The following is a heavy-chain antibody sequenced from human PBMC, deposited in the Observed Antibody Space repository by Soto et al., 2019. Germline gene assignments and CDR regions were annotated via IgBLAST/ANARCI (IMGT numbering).Heavy chain of an antibody. Sequence: QVQLQQWGAGLLKPSETLSLTCAVYGGSFSGYYWSWIRQPPGKGLEWIGEINHSGSTNYNPSLKSRATISVDTSKNPFALKLSSVTAADTAVCYCARGPRVPLPCRWFDPWGQGTLGTVSS. CDR1: GGSFSGYY. J-gene: IGHJ5*02. CDR3: ARGPRVPLPCRWFDP. CDR2: INHSGST. V-gene: IGHV4-34*01. D-gene: IGHD2-15*01.